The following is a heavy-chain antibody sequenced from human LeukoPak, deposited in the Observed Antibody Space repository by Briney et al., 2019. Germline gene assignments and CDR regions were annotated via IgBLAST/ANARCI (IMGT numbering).Heavy chain of an antibody. V-gene: IGHV4-59*01. CDR1: GGSISSYY. D-gene: IGHD6-19*01. CDR2: IYYSGST. J-gene: IGHJ4*02. CDR3: ARDARSGWYFYAY. Sequence: PSETLSLTCTVSGGSISSYYWSWVRQPPGKRLEWIGYIYYSGSTNYNPSLKSRVTISVDTSKNQFSLKLSSVTAADTAVYYCARDARSGWYFYAYWGQGTLVTVSS.